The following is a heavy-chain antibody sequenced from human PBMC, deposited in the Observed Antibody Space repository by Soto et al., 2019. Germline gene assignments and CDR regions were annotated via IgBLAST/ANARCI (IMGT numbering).Heavy chain of an antibody. CDR3: ARELYYYGSGSYYGADY. CDR1: GYTFTSYY. V-gene: IGHV1-46*01. CDR2: INPSGGST. Sequence: QVQLVQSGAEVKKPGASVKVSCKASGYTFTSYYMHWVRQAPGQGLEWMGIINPSGGSTSYAQKFQGRVTMTRDKSTSTVYMELSSLRSEDTAVYYCARELYYYGSGSYYGADYWGKGTLVTVSS. J-gene: IGHJ4*02. D-gene: IGHD3-10*01.